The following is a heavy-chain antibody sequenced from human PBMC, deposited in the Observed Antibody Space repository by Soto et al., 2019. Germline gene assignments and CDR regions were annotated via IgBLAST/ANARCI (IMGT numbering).Heavy chain of an antibody. CDR3: ARDSEWSVFDY. J-gene: IGHJ4*02. D-gene: IGHD3-3*01. V-gene: IGHV3-30-3*01. CDR2: ISYDGINK. Sequence: GGSLRLSCAASGFTFSSYAMHWVRQAPCKGLEWVAVISYDGINKYYADSVKGRFTISRDNSKNTLYLQMNSLRAEDTAVYYCARDSEWSVFDYWGQGTLVTVCS. CDR1: GFTFSSYA.